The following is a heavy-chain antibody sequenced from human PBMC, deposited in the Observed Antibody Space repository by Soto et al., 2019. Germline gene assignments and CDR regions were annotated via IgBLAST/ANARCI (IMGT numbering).Heavy chain of an antibody. CDR3: ARGPRPLWYFDY. CDR2: INPNSGEV. V-gene: IGHV1-2*06. CDR1: GYTFIGYY. J-gene: IGHJ4*02. D-gene: IGHD6-6*01. Sequence: GASVKVSCRASGYTFIGYYIHWLRQAPGQGLEWMGRINPNSGEVTYGETFQGRVTMTRDTSNNTAYMELSRLRSDDTAVYYCARGPRPLWYFDYWGQGTLVTVSS.